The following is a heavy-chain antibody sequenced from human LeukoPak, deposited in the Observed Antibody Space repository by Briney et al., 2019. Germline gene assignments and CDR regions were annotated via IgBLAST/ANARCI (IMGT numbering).Heavy chain of an antibody. CDR1: GGSISTYY. J-gene: IGHJ3*02. Sequence: SETLSLTCTVSGGSISTYYWSWIRQPPGDGLEWIGYISNGGSTQYHPSLKSRVTISVDTSKTQLSLKLRSVPAADTAVYHCVRLQPNTGEWAFDIWGQGTMVSVSS. V-gene: IGHV4-59*01. CDR2: ISNGGST. CDR3: VRLQPNTGEWAFDI. D-gene: IGHD1-1*01.